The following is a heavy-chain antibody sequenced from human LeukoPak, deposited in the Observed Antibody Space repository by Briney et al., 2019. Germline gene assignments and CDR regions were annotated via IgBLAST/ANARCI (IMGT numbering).Heavy chain of an antibody. CDR1: GGSFSGYY. Sequence: SETLSLTCAVYGGSFSGYYWSWIRQPPGEGLEWIGEINHSGSTNYNPSLKSRVTISVDTSKNQFSLKLSSVTAADTAVYYCARRGLFTIFGVVRGIFDYWGQGTLVTVSS. J-gene: IGHJ4*02. V-gene: IGHV4-34*01. CDR3: ARRGLFTIFGVVRGIFDY. D-gene: IGHD3-3*01. CDR2: INHSGST.